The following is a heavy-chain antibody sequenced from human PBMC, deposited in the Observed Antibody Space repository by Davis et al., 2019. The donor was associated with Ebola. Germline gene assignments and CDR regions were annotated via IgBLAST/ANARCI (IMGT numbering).Heavy chain of an antibody. CDR3: ARVVWDSGYDRRIDY. J-gene: IGHJ4*02. V-gene: IGHV3-48*04. D-gene: IGHD5-12*01. CDR2: ISSSGSTI. CDR1: GFIFTNCA. Sequence: GESLKISCVASGFIFTNCAMYWVRQAPGKGLEWVSYISSSGSTIYYADSVKGRFTISRDNAKNSLYLQMNSLRAEDTAVYYCARVVWDSGYDRRIDYWGQGTLVTVSS.